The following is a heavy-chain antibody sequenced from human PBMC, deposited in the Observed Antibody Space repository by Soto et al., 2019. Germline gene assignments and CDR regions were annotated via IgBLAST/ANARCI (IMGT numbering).Heavy chain of an antibody. CDR3: ARGARWLLLPPSFDY. D-gene: IGHD3-22*01. CDR1: GGSFSGYY. Sequence: QVQLQQWGAGLLKPSETLSLTCAVYGGSFSGYYWSWIRQPPGKGLEWIGEINHSGSTNYNPSLKSRGTTSVDTSKNQFSLKLSSVTAADTAVYYCARGARWLLLPPSFDYWGQGTLVTVSS. CDR2: INHSGST. V-gene: IGHV4-34*01. J-gene: IGHJ4*02.